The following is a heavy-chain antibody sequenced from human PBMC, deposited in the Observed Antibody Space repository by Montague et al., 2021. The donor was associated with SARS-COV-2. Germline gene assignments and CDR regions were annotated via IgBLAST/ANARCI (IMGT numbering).Heavy chain of an antibody. V-gene: IGHV4-59*01. J-gene: IGHJ3*01. CDR1: GGSISRYS. CDR2: IYNSGST. Sequence: SETLSLTCTVSGGSISRYSWTWIRQPPGKGLEWIGYIYNSGSTNYNPSXXRRVTISVDTSKNQFSLKLSSVAAADTAVSYCARVGQGSGWYEVAFDLWGPGTMVTVSS. D-gene: IGHD6-13*01. CDR3: ARVGQGSGWYEVAFDL.